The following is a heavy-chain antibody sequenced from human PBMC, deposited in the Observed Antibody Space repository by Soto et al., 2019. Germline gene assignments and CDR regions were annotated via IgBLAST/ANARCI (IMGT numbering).Heavy chain of an antibody. J-gene: IGHJ4*02. CDR3: ARSYGSGNPLPFFDY. D-gene: IGHD3-10*01. V-gene: IGHV5-10-1*04. CDR2: IDPRDSYT. Sequence: PGESLKISCKGSGYSFTNYWINWVRQMPGKGLEWMGKIDPRDSYTNYSPSFQGQVTISVDKSINTAYLEWSSVEASDTAIFYCARSYGSGNPLPFFDYWGQGAPVTVSS. CDR1: GYSFTNYW.